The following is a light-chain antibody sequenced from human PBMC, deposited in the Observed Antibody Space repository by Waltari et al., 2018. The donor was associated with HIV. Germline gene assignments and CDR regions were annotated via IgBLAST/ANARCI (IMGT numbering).Light chain of an antibody. CDR2: EVT. J-gene: IGLJ2*01. V-gene: IGLV2-14*01. Sequence: QSALTQPASLSGSPGQSVTISCTATRNYIGNYNYVSWYQQFPGKAPKLLIYEVTRRPSGVSYRFSGSKSGNTASLTISGLQAEDEAHYYCSSYTSDNRVVFGGGTKLTVI. CDR1: RNYIGNYNY. CDR3: SSYTSDNRVV.